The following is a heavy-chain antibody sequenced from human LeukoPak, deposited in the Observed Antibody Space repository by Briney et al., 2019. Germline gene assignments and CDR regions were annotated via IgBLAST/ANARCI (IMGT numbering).Heavy chain of an antibody. Sequence: GGSLRRSCAASGFTFSSYAMHWVRQAPGKGLEWVAVISYDGSNKYYADSVKGRFTISRDNSKNTQYLQMNSLRAEDTAVYYCARSDILTGYYGIFDYWGQGTLVTVSS. J-gene: IGHJ4*02. V-gene: IGHV3-30-3*01. CDR2: ISYDGSNK. CDR1: GFTFSSYA. CDR3: ARSDILTGYYGIFDY. D-gene: IGHD3-9*01.